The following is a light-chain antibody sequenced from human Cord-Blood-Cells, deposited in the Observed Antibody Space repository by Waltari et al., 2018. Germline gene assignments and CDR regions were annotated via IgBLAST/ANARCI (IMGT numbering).Light chain of an antibody. Sequence: DIQMSHSPSSLSAPVGDNVTITCQASQDISNYLNWYQQKPGKAPKLLIYDAANLETGVPSMFGGSGSGTDCTFTIRSLQPEDIATYYCQQYDNLTYTLGQATTLENK. CDR1: QDISNY. CDR3: QQYDNLTYT. V-gene: IGKV1-33*01. CDR2: DAA. J-gene: IGKJ2*01.